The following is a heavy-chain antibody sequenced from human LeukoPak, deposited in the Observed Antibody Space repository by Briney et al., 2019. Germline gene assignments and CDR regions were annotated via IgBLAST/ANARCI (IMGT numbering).Heavy chain of an antibody. Sequence: GGSLRLSCAASGFTFSDYYMSWIRQAPGKGLEWISFISSSGDTIYYADSVKGRFTISRDNAKKSLYLQMNSLRVGDTAVYYCATPLDTVDYYYYMGVWGKGTTVTVSS. D-gene: IGHD3/OR15-3a*01. CDR2: ISSSGDTI. CDR3: ATPLDTVDYYYYMGV. J-gene: IGHJ6*03. CDR1: GFTFSDYY. V-gene: IGHV3-11*04.